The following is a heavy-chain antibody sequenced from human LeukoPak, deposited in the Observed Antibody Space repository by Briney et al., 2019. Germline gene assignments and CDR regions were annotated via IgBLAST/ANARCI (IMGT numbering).Heavy chain of an antibody. CDR2: ISGSGGTT. CDR1: GFTFSRFA. J-gene: IGHJ4*02. D-gene: IGHD4-17*01. V-gene: IGHV3-23*01. CDR3: AKDLPDYGDYIEGY. Sequence: GGSLRLSCAASGFTFSRFAMSWVRHAPGKGLEWVSTISGSGGTTNYADSVKGRFTFSRDNSKNTLYLQMNSLRAEDTAVYYCAKDLPDYGDYIEGYWGQGTLVTVSS.